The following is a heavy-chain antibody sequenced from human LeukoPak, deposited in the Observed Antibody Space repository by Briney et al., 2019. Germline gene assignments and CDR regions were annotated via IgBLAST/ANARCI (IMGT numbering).Heavy chain of an antibody. V-gene: IGHV1-2*04. D-gene: IGHD3-3*01. Sequence: ASVKVSCKASGYTFTGYYMHWVRQAPGQGLEWMGWINPNSGGTNYAQKFQGWVTMTRDTSISTAHMELSRLRSDDTAVYYCAKDAYDFWSGYYTVPDYWGQGTLVTVSS. J-gene: IGHJ4*02. CDR2: INPNSGGT. CDR3: AKDAYDFWSGYYTVPDY. CDR1: GYTFTGYY.